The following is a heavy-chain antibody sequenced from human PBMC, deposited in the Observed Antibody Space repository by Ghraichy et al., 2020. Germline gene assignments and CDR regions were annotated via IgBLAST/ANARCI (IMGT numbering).Heavy chain of an antibody. CDR3: ARSHIYDSGGFWVSYGMDV. CDR2: ISTTGKTI. J-gene: IGHJ6*02. Sequence: GGSLRLSCEASGFNFSDYYMSWIRQVPGKGLEWVSYISTTGKTIYYGDSVKGRFTVSRDNGQSSQYLHMNSLRVADPAVYYCARSHIYDSGGFWVSYGMDVWGQGTTVTVSS. V-gene: IGHV3-11*01. D-gene: IGHD3-22*01. CDR1: GFNFSDYY.